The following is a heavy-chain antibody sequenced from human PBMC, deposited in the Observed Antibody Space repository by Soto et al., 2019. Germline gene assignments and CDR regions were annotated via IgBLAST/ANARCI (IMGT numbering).Heavy chain of an antibody. CDR2: IDPSDSYT. Sequence: GESLKISCKGSGYSFTSYWISWVRQMPGKGLEWMGRIDPSDSYTNYSPSFQGHVTISADKSISTAYLQWSSLKASDTAMYYCAGSESYRSGGSCYSVRGFNYYYYGMDVWGQGTTVTVSS. D-gene: IGHD2-15*01. CDR1: GYSFTSYW. CDR3: AGSESYRSGGSCYSVRGFNYYYYGMDV. J-gene: IGHJ6*02. V-gene: IGHV5-10-1*01.